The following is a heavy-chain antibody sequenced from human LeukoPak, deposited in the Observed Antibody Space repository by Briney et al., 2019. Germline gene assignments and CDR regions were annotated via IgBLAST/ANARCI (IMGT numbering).Heavy chain of an antibody. D-gene: IGHD3-22*01. CDR2: INHSGST. J-gene: IGHJ5*02. V-gene: IGHV4-34*01. CDR3: AREGQGGYYDRSGYYNWFDP. Sequence: PSETLSLTCAVYGGSFSGYYWSWIRQPPGKGLEWIGEINHSGSTNYDPSLMRRVTISVDASTNQFSLKLSSVTAADTAVYYGAREGQGGYYDRSGYYNWFDPWGQGTLVTVSS. CDR1: GGSFSGYY.